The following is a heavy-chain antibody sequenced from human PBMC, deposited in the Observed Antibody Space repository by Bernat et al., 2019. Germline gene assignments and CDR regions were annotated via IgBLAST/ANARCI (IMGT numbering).Heavy chain of an antibody. CDR1: GFTFSNAW. D-gene: IGHD3-10*01. V-gene: IGHV3-15*05. CDR3: GGSGSLSYTDV. CDR2: IKSKTDGGTT. J-gene: IGHJ6*03. Sequence: EVQLVESGGGLVKPGGSLRLSCAASGFTFSNAWMSWVRPGPGKGLEWVGRIKSKTDGGTTDYAAPVRGRFTISRDDSKNMLYLYMNNLKTEDTAVYYCGGSGSLSYTDVWGKGTTVTVSS.